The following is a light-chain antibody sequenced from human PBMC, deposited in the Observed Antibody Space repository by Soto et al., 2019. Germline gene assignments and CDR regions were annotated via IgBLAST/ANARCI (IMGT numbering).Light chain of an antibody. CDR3: QQSYSTLT. CDR2: AAS. CDR1: QRIRNH. Sequence: DIVMTESPSTLSSSVGDRVPISCRASQRIRNHLNWYQQKPGKAPKLLIFAASSLQSGVPSRFSSSRSGPDFTLTISSLQPEDFATYYCQQSYSTLTFGGGTKVDI. J-gene: IGKJ4*01. V-gene: IGKV1-39*01.